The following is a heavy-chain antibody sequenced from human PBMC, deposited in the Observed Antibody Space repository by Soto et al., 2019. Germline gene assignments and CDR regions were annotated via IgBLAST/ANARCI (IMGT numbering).Heavy chain of an antibody. Sequence: SGPTLVNPTQTLTLTCTFSGFSLSTSGMCVSWIRQPPGKALEWLALIDWDDDKYYSTSLKTRLTTSKDTSKNQVVLTMTNMDPVDTATYYCARGEYSSSSFDYWGQGTLVTVSS. V-gene: IGHV2-70*01. CDR2: IDWDDDK. CDR3: ARGEYSSSSFDY. CDR1: GFSLSTSGMC. D-gene: IGHD6-6*01. J-gene: IGHJ4*02.